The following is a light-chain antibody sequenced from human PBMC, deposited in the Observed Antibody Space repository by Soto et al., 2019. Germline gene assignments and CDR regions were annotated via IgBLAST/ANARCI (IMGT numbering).Light chain of an antibody. V-gene: IGLV2-14*01. J-gene: IGLJ1*01. CDR1: SSDVGGYNY. CDR3: SSYTSSSTRLYV. CDR2: DVS. Sequence: QSALTQPASVSGSPGQSITISCTGTSSDVGGYNYVSWYQQHPGQAPKLMIYDVSNRPSGVSNRFSGSKSGNTASLTISGLQAEYEAEYYCSSYTSSSTRLYVFGTGTKVTVL.